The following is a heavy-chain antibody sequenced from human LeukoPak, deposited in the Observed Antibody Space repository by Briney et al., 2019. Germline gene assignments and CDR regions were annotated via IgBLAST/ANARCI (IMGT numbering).Heavy chain of an antibody. CDR1: GGSLSGSY. CDR3: ARGSSLYDY. V-gene: IGHV4-59*01. CDR2: VFYAGSF. D-gene: IGHD6-13*01. Sequence: SETLSLTCTVSGGSLSGSYWSWIRQFPGKGLEWIGFVFYAGSFNYNPSLKSRVRISVDTSRNQFSLKLSSVTAADTAVYYCARGSSLYDYWGQGTLVTVSS. J-gene: IGHJ4*02.